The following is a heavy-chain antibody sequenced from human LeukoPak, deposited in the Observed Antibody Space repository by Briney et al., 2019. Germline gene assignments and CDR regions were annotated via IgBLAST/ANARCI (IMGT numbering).Heavy chain of an antibody. CDR2: IYTSGST. Sequence: SEALSLTCTVSGGSISSYYWSWIRQPPGKGLEWIGYIYTSGSTNYNPSLKSRVSISIDTSKNQFSLKLTSVTAADTAVYYCARALKNYDILTGYPTYYHGMDVWGQGTTVTVSS. V-gene: IGHV4-59*01. J-gene: IGHJ6*02. CDR1: GGSISSYY. CDR3: ARALKNYDILTGYPTYYHGMDV. D-gene: IGHD3-9*01.